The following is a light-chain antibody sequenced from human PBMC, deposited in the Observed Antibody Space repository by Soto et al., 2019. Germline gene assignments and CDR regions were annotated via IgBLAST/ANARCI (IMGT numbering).Light chain of an antibody. CDR3: QRYGSSGLT. J-gene: IGKJ4*01. V-gene: IGKV3-20*01. CDR1: QSVSSSY. Sequence: ELVLTQSPGTLSLSPGERATLSCRASQSVSSSYLAWYQQKPGQAPRLLIYDASSRATGIPGRFSGSGSGTDFTVTISRLEPEEFAEYYCQRYGSSGLTFGGGTKLEIK. CDR2: DAS.